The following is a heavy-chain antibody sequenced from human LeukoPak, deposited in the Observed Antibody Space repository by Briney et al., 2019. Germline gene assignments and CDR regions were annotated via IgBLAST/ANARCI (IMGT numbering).Heavy chain of an antibody. J-gene: IGHJ6*03. CDR2: ISYDGSNK. D-gene: IGHD2-2*02. Sequence: SGGSLRLSCAASGFTFSSYAMHWVRQAPGKGLEWVAVISYDGSNKYYADSVKGRFTISRDNSKNTLYLQMNSLRAEDTAVYYCATHYLGVVVPAAIGDYYYMDVWGKGTTVTVSS. V-gene: IGHV3-30*04. CDR1: GFTFSSYA. CDR3: ATHYLGVVVPAAIGDYYYMDV.